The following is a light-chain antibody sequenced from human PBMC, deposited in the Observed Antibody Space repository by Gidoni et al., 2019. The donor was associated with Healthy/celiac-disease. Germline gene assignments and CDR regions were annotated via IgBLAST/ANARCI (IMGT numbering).Light chain of an antibody. V-gene: IGKV1-39*01. Sequence: DIQMTQSPSSLSASVGDRVTITCRASQSISSYLNWYQQKPGKAPKLLIYAASSLQSGVPSRFSGSGSGTDFTLTISSLQPEDFATYYCQQSYSTPVRFGGXTKVEIK. CDR2: AAS. CDR3: QQSYSTPVR. J-gene: IGKJ4*01. CDR1: QSISSY.